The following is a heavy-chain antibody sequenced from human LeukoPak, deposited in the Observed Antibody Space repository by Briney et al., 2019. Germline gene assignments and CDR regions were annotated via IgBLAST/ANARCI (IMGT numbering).Heavy chain of an antibody. CDR1: GYSFTSYC. J-gene: IGHJ3*01. CDR3: SMSGDRVPLQDDVFDV. CDR2: IYPGDSGP. D-gene: IGHD1-26*01. Sequence: GESLKISCKVSGYSFTSYCIGWVRQMPGKGLEWMGIIYPGDSGPTYSPSFQGQVTISVDKSINTAYLHWSSLQASDTAMYYCSMSGDRVPLQDDVFDVWGQGTMVTVST. V-gene: IGHV5-51*01.